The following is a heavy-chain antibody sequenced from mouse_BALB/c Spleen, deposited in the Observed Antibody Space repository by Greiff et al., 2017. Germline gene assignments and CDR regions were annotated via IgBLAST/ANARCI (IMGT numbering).Heavy chain of an antibody. Sequence: EVMLVESGPGLVKPSQSLSLSCTVTGYSITSDYAWNWIRQFPGNKLEWMGYISYSGSTSYNPSLKSRISITRDTSKNQFFLQLNSVTTEDTATYYCARGNYRYWFAYWGQGTLVTVSA. V-gene: IGHV3-2*02. CDR3: ARGNYRYWFAY. CDR2: ISYSGST. D-gene: IGHD2-14*01. J-gene: IGHJ3*01. CDR1: GYSITSDYA.